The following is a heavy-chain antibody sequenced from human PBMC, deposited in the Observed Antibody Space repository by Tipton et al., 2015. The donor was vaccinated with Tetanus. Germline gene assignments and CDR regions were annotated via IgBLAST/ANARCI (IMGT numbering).Heavy chain of an antibody. CDR1: GGSMSTYY. CDR2: VYYTGST. CDR3: ARSKLLWFGESLSGFDS. Sequence: GLVKPSETLYLTCTVSGGSMSTYYWSWIRQPPGKGLEWIGYVYYTGSTDYNPSLKSRVTISVDTSKSQFSLRLTSVTAADTAVYYCARSKLLWFGESLSGFDSWGQGTLVTVSA. V-gene: IGHV4-59*01. J-gene: IGHJ4*02. D-gene: IGHD3-10*01.